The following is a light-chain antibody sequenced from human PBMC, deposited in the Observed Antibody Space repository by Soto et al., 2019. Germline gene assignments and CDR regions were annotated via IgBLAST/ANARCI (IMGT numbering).Light chain of an antibody. CDR1: SXDVGGYNY. J-gene: IGLJ3*02. CDR2: EVS. CDR3: SSYTSSSTLV. Sequence: QSALTQPASVSGSPGQSITISXTGTSXDVGGYNYVSWYQQHPGKAPKLMIYEVSNRPSGVSNRFSGSKSGNTASLTISGLXAXXXADYYCSSYTSSSTLVFGGGTKLTVL. V-gene: IGLV2-14*01.